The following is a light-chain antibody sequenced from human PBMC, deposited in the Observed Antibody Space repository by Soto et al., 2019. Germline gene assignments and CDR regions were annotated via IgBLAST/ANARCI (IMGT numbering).Light chain of an antibody. V-gene: IGKV3-20*01. Sequence: EIVLTQSPGTLSLSPGDRATLSCRASQSVSTSYLAWYQQKPGQAPRLIIYGASSRATGIPDRFSGSGSGTEFTLTISGLEPEDFAVYYCQQYGNSSGTFGQGTKVDIK. CDR1: QSVSTSY. CDR3: QQYGNSSGT. J-gene: IGKJ1*01. CDR2: GAS.